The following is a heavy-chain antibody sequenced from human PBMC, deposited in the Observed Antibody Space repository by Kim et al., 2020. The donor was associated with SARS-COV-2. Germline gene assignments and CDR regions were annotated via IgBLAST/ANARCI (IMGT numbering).Heavy chain of an antibody. CDR1: GYTFTSYG. J-gene: IGHJ4*02. D-gene: IGHD2-15*01. V-gene: IGHV1-18*01. Sequence: ASVKVSCKASGYTFTSYGISWVRQAPGQGLEWMGWISAYNGNTNYAQKLQGRVTMTTDTSTSTAYMELRSLRSDDTAVYYCARDPGYCSGGSCYSFDYWGQGTLVTVSS. CDR3: ARDPGYCSGGSCYSFDY. CDR2: ISAYNGNT.